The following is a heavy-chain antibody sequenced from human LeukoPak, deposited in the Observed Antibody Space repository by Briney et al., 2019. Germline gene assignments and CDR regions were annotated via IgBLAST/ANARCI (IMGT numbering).Heavy chain of an antibody. CDR1: GYTVTGYY. CDR2: INPNSGGT. J-gene: IGHJ4*02. Sequence: GASVKVSCKASGYTVTGYYMHWVRQAPGQGLEWMGWINPNSGGTNYAQKFQGRVTMTRDTSISTAYMELSRLRSDDTAVYYCARLQFWSGYYSYFDYWGQGTLVTVSS. CDR3: ARLQFWSGYYSYFDY. D-gene: IGHD3-3*01. V-gene: IGHV1-2*02.